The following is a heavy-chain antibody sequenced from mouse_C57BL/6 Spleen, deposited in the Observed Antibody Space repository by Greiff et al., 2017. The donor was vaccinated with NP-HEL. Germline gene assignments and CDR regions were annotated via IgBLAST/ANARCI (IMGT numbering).Heavy chain of an antibody. J-gene: IGHJ4*01. CDR1: GFTFTDYY. CDR2: IRNKANGYTT. V-gene: IGHV7-3*01. CDR3: ARKNWDYAMDY. Sequence: EVKLVESGGGLVQPGGSLSLSCAASGFTFTDYYMSWVRQPPGKALEWLGFIRNKANGYTTEYSASVKGRFTISRDNSQSILYLQMNALRAEESATYYCARKNWDYAMDYWGQGTSVTVSS.